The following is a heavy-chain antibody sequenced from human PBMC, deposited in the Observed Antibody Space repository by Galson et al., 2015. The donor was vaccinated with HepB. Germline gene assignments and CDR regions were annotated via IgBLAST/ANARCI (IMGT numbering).Heavy chain of an antibody. CDR2: FDPEDGET. CDR1: GSALSDLA. J-gene: IGHJ4*02. D-gene: IGHD3-22*01. CDR3: ATAGDYHDNSAFDY. V-gene: IGHV1-24*01. Sequence: SVKVSCKVSGSALSDLALHWVRQAPGKGPEWMGGFDPEDGETIYAQKFQGRVTMTEDTSTDTAYMELSSLRSEDTALYFCATAGDYHDNSAFDYWGQGTVVTVSS.